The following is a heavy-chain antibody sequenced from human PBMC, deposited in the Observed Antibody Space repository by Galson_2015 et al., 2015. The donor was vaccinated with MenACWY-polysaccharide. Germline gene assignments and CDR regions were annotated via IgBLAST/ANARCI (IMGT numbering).Heavy chain of an antibody. J-gene: IGHJ4*02. CDR2: ILSDGSAK. CDR3: ARDRTSSHWLDS. CDR1: GFTFSNFG. D-gene: IGHD6-19*01. Sequence: SLRLSCAESGFTFSNFGMHWVRQAPGKGLDWVALILSDGSAKYYADPVKGRFTISRDNSKSILYLQMDNLRDEDTAVYYCARDRTSSHWLDSWGQGTLVTVSS. V-gene: IGHV3-33*01.